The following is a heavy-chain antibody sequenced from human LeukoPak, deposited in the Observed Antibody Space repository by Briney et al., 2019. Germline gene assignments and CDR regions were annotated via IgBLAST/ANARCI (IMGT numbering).Heavy chain of an antibody. CDR2: ISSSGRTM. CDR1: GFIFSSYE. D-gene: IGHD3-10*02. J-gene: IGHJ4*02. Sequence: GGSLSLACAASGFIFSSYEVPWVRQAPGKGLEWISYISSSGRTMYYAGSVKGRFTISRDNAKNTLYLQMNSLRAEDTAVYCCARDRYYVLDYWGQGTLVTVSS. CDR3: ARDRYYVLDY. V-gene: IGHV3-48*03.